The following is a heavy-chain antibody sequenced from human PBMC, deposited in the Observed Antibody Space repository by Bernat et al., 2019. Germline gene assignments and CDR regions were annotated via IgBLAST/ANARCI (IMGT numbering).Heavy chain of an antibody. V-gene: IGHV3-33*05. CDR3: ARDFTGTAVQGQPPDS. CDR2: IIHDGSNA. D-gene: IGHD3-10*01. CDR1: GFTFSAFG. Sequence: QVQVVESGGGVVQPGRSLRLSCAVSGFTFSAFGMHWVRQAPGKGLEWVAVIIHDGSNAYYAESVKGRFTISRDKSKSTLYLQMNSLRAEDTAVYYCARDFTGTAVQGQPPDSGGQGTLVTVSS. J-gene: IGHJ4*02.